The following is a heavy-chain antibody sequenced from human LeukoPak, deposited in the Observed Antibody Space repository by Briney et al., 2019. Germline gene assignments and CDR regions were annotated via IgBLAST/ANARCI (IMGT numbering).Heavy chain of an antibody. V-gene: IGHV6-1*01. CDR3: ARDDPVAGTLLDY. J-gene: IGHJ4*02. CDR1: GDSVSSNSAT. D-gene: IGHD6-19*01. CDR2: TYYKSKWYN. Sequence: SQTLSLTCVISGDSVSSNSATWNWIRQSPSRGLEWLGRTYYKSKWYNDYAVSVKSRIIISPDTSKNQFSLQLNSVTPEDTAVYYCARDDPVAGTLLDYWGQGTLVTVSS.